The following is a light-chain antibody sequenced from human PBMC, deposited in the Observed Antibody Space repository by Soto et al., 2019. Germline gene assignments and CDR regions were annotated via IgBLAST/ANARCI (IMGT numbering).Light chain of an antibody. CDR2: AAS. CDR1: QDIRDY. V-gene: IGKV1-27*01. CDR3: QKYGGARYT. J-gene: IGKJ3*01. Sequence: DIQMTQSPSSLSASVGDRVTITCRASQDIRDYLVWYQQRPGKVPSLLIYAASTLQSGVPSRFSGSGFGTDLTLTISSLQSEDVASYYCQKYGGARYTFGPGTKVDLK.